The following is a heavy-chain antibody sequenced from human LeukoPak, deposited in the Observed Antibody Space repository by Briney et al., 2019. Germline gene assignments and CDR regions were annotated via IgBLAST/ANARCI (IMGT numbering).Heavy chain of an antibody. J-gene: IGHJ5*02. D-gene: IGHD2-15*01. CDR2: IIPIFGAA. CDR1: GGTFSSYA. V-gene: IGHV1-69*06. Sequence: SVKVSCKASGGTFSSYAISWVRQAPGQGLEWMGGIIPIFGAANYAQKFQGRVTITADKSTSTAYMELSSLRSEDTAVYYCARDLLSAGYCSGGSCTTDPWGQGTLVTVSS. CDR3: ARDLLSAGYCSGGSCTTDP.